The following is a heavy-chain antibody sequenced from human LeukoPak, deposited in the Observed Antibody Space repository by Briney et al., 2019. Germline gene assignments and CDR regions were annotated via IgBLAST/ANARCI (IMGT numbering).Heavy chain of an antibody. CDR3: ARDLPYCSGGSCYSEAPFDY. CDR2: ISYDGSNK. D-gene: IGHD2-15*01. J-gene: IGHJ4*02. Sequence: PGGSLRLSCAASGFTFSSYAMHWVRQAPGKGLEWVAVISYDGSNKYYADSVKGRFTISRDNSKNTLYLQMNSLRAEDTAVYYCARDLPYCSGGSCYSEAPFDYWGQGTLVTVSS. CDR1: GFTFSSYA. V-gene: IGHV3-30-3*01.